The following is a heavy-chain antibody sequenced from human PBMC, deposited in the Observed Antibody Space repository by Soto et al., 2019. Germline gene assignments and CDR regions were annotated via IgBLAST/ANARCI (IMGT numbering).Heavy chain of an antibody. CDR1: GGSISSSSYY. Sequence: SETLSLTCTVSGGSISSSSYYWGWIRQPPGKGLEWIGSIYYSGSTYYNPSLKSRVTISVDTSKNQFSLKLSSVTAADTAVYYCARQLERWWFDPWGQGTLVTVSS. CDR3: ARQLERWWFDP. V-gene: IGHV4-39*01. J-gene: IGHJ5*02. D-gene: IGHD1-1*01. CDR2: IYYSGST.